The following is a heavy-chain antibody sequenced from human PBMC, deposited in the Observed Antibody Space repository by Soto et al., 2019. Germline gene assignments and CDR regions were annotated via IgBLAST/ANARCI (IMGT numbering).Heavy chain of an antibody. CDR2: IHHSGST. J-gene: IGHJ4*02. D-gene: IGHD6-13*01. CDR1: GVSISSDNW. CDR3: ARDQGSHPGD. Sequence: QVQLQESGPGLVRPSGTVSLTCAVSGVSISSDNWWSWVRPPPGKALEWIGEIHHSGSTNYNPSLKRRVTMSVVPSEDLFSLTLNSVTAADTAFYYCARDQGSHPGDWGEGTLVSVSS. V-gene: IGHV4-4*02.